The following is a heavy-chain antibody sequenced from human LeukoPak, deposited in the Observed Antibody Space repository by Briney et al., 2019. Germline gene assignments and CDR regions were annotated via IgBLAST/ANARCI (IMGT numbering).Heavy chain of an antibody. Sequence: SETLSLTCTVSGGSISSGGYYWSWIRQHPGKGLEWIGYIYYSGSTYYNPSLKSRVTISVDTSKNQFSLKLSSVTAADTAVYYCARVSLDIGEVLYYYMDVWGKGTTVTVSS. CDR3: ARVSLDIGEVLYYYMDV. CDR1: GGSISSGGYY. V-gene: IGHV4-31*03. D-gene: IGHD5-12*01. CDR2: IYYSGST. J-gene: IGHJ6*03.